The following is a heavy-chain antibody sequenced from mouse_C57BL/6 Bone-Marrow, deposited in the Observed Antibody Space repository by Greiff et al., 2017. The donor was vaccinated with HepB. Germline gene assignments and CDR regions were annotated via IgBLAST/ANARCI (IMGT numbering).Heavy chain of an antibody. CDR2: IHPNSGST. CDR3: ARYYYGSRAWFAY. CDR1: GYTFTSYW. D-gene: IGHD1-1*01. J-gene: IGHJ3*01. Sequence: QVQLQQPGAELVKPGASVKLSCKASGYTFTSYWMHWVKQRPGQGLEWIGMIHPNSGSTNYNEKFKSKATLTVDKSSSTAYMQLSSLTSEDSAVYYCARYYYGSRAWFAYWGQGTRVTVSA. V-gene: IGHV1-64*01.